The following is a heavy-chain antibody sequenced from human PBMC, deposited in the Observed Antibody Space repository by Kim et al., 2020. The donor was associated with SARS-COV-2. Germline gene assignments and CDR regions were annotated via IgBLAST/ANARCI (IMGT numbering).Heavy chain of an antibody. CDR2: IKSKTDGGTT. D-gene: IGHD3-9*01. CDR1: GFTFSNAW. CDR3: TTDLTFDWLLFDAFDI. J-gene: IGHJ3*02. V-gene: IGHV3-15*01. Sequence: GGSLRLSCAASGFTFSNAWMSWVRQAPGKGLEWVGRIKSKTDGGTTDYAAPVKGRFTISRDDSKNTLYLQMNSLKTEDTAVYYCTTDLTFDWLLFDAFDIWGQGTMVTVSS.